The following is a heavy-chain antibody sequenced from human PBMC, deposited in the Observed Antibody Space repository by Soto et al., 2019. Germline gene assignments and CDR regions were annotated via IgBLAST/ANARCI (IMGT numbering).Heavy chain of an antibody. CDR1: GFTFSSYA. J-gene: IGHJ3*02. CDR3: AKDWSGIAVAGTAFDI. CDR2: ISGSGGST. D-gene: IGHD6-19*01. V-gene: IGHV3-23*01. Sequence: GGSLRLSCAASGFTFSSYAMSWVRQAPGKGLEWVSAISGSGGSTYYADSVKGRFTISRDNSKNTLYLQMNSLRAEDTAVYYCAKDWSGIAVAGTAFDIWGQGTMVTVSS.